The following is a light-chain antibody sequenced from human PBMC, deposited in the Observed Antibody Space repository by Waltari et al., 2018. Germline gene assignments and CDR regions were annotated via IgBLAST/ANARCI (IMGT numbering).Light chain of an antibody. J-gene: IGKJ1*01. Sequence: EIVLTQSPGTLSLSPGERATLSGRASGSVGKYLAWYQQRPGQAHRLVMFHASNRATGIPDRFSGSGSGTDFSLTISRLEPEDFAVYYCQKYNRLPATFGQGTKVEIK. CDR2: HAS. V-gene: IGKV3-20*01. CDR3: QKYNRLPAT. CDR1: GSVGKY.